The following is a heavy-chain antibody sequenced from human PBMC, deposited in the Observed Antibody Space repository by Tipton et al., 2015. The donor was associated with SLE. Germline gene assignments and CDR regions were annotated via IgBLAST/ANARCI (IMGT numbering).Heavy chain of an antibody. D-gene: IGHD1-26*01. CDR2: ISGGGASV. CDR1: GFTFNNYA. CDR3: ARDPVGSKGWFDP. Sequence: SLRLSCAASGFTFNNYALTWVRQAPGKGLEWVSAISGGGASVYYADSVKGRFTISRDNFRNTLYLRMNSLRAEDTAVYYCARDPVGSKGWFDPWGQGILVTVSS. V-gene: IGHV3-23*01. J-gene: IGHJ5*02.